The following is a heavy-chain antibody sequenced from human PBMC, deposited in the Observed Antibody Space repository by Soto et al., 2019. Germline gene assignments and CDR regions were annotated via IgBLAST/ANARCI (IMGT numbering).Heavy chain of an antibody. J-gene: IGHJ4*02. Sequence: GGSLRLSCAASGFTFSSYAMHWVRQAPGKGLEWVAVISYDGSNKYYADSVKGRFTISRDNSKNTLYLQMNSLRAEDTAVYYCARDNGDLPFDYWGQGTLVTVSS. CDR3: ARDNGDLPFDY. CDR1: GFTFSSYA. V-gene: IGHV3-30-3*01. D-gene: IGHD3-10*01. CDR2: ISYDGSNK.